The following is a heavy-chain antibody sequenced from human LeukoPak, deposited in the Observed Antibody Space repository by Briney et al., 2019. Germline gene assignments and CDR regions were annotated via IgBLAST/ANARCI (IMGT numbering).Heavy chain of an antibody. CDR2: ISSGGST. J-gene: IGHJ4*02. Sequence: PGGSLRLSCTDSGFNVNSNYMSWVRQAPGKGLEWVSVISSGGSTYYTDPVKGRFTISRDNSKNTVYLQMNILRAEDTAVYYCAREQWLDYWGQGTLVSVSS. D-gene: IGHD6-19*01. V-gene: IGHV3-66*01. CDR1: GFNVNSNY. CDR3: AREQWLDY.